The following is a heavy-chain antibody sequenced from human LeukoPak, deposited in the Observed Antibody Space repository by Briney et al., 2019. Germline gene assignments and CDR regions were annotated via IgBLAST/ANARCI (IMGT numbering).Heavy chain of an antibody. V-gene: IGHV4-59*08. CDR2: IYYSGST. CDR1: GGSISSYY. Sequence: PSETLSLTCTVSGGSISSYYWSWIRQPPGKGLEWIGYIYYSGSTNYNPSLKSRVTISVDTSKNQFSLKLSSVTAADTAVYYCARHTVWAGYYYYYGMDGWGQRTTVTVSS. J-gene: IGHJ6*02. D-gene: IGHD4-11*01. CDR3: ARHTVWAGYYYYYGMDG.